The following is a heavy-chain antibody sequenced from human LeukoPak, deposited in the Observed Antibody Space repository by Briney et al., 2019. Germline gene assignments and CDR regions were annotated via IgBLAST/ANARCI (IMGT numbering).Heavy chain of an antibody. V-gene: IGHV3-48*03. D-gene: IGHD6-13*01. CDR3: ARDLAAAGTLTDY. J-gene: IGHJ4*02. Sequence: PGGSLRLSSAASGLTFSSYGMNWVRQAPGRGLEWVSYISSSGSTIYYADSVKGRFTISRDNAKNSLYLQMNSLRAEDTAVYYCARDLAAAGTLTDYWGQGTLVTVSS. CDR2: ISSSGSTI. CDR1: GLTFSSYG.